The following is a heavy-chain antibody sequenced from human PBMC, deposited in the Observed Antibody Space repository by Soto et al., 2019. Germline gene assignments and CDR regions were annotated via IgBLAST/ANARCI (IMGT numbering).Heavy chain of an antibody. V-gene: IGHV3-23*01. CDR3: ATSPPSYGDYPYFDY. CDR1: GFTFSSYA. D-gene: IGHD4-17*01. CDR2: ISGSGGST. Sequence: PGGSLRLSCAASGFTFSSYAMSWVRQAPGKGLEWVSAISGSGGSTYYADSVKGRFTISRDNSKNTLYLQMNSLRAEDTAVYYCATSPPSYGDYPYFDYWGQGTLVTVSS. J-gene: IGHJ4*02.